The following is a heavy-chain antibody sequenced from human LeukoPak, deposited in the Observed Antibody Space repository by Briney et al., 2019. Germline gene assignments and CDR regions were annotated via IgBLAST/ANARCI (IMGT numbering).Heavy chain of an antibody. CDR3: ARYSSGWPDYFDY. Sequence: SETLSLTCAVYGGSFSGYYWSWIRQPPGKGLEWIGEINHSGSTNYNPSLKSRVTMSVDTSKNQFSLKLSSVTAADTAVYYCARYSSGWPDYFDYWGQGTLVTVSS. CDR1: GGSFSGYY. CDR2: INHSGST. V-gene: IGHV4-34*01. D-gene: IGHD6-19*01. J-gene: IGHJ4*02.